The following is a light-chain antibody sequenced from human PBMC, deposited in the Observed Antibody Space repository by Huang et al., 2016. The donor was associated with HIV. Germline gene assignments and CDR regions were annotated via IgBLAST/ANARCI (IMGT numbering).Light chain of an antibody. CDR2: AAS. CDR1: QSINTD. Sequence: DIQMTQSPSSLSASVGDRVTITCRASQSINTDLNWFQQKPGKAPKVLISAASTLQSGVPSRVSGGGAGTHFTLTITSLQPEDFATYYCQQTYTGVTFGQGTKVEIK. V-gene: IGKV1-39*01. CDR3: QQTYTGVT. J-gene: IGKJ1*01.